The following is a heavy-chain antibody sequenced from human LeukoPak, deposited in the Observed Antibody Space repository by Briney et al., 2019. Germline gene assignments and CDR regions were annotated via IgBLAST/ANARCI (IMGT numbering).Heavy chain of an antibody. CDR2: INPNTGGT. J-gene: IGHJ4*02. D-gene: IGHD7-27*01. CDR3: ARFDQDWGTFDY. CDR1: GYTFTAYY. V-gene: IGHV1-2*02. Sequence: ASVKVSCKASGYTFTAYYMHWVRQAPGQGLEWMGWINPNTGGTNYAQKFQGRVTMTRDTSISTAHMELSRLTSDDTAVYYCARFDQDWGTFDYWGQGTVVTVSS.